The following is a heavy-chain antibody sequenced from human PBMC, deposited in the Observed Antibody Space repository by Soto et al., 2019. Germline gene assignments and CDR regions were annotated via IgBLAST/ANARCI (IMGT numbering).Heavy chain of an antibody. CDR2: INHSGST. J-gene: IGHJ4*02. CDR1: GGSFSGYC. V-gene: IGHV4-34*01. D-gene: IGHD3-22*01. Sequence: SETLSLTCAVYGGSFSGYCWSWIRQPPGKGLEWIGEINHSGSTNYNPSLKSRVTISVDTSKNQFSLRAEDTAVYYCARDYYKYYDSSGYYRSPAYWGQGTLVTVSS. CDR3: ARDYYKYYDSSGYYRSPAY.